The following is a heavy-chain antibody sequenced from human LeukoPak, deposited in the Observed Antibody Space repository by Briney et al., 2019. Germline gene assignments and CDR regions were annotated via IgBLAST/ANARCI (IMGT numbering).Heavy chain of an antibody. V-gene: IGHV3-48*03. Sequence: GGSLRLSCAASGFTFSSYEMNWVRQAPGKGLEWVSYISSSGSTIYYADCVKGRFTISRDNAKNSLYLQMNSLRAEDTAVYYCAVATIKDYFDYWGQGTLVTVSS. CDR1: GFTFSSYE. CDR3: AVATIKDYFDY. CDR2: ISSSGSTI. J-gene: IGHJ4*02. D-gene: IGHD5-24*01.